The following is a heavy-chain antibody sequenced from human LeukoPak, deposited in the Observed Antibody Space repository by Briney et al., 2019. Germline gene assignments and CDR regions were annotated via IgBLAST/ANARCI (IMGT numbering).Heavy chain of an antibody. CDR3: ARFTARAREIDY. CDR1: GASISDSY. Sequence: PSETLSLTCSVAGASISDSYWTWIRQPPGKTLEWIGYIYYTGDNDYNPSLKSRVTMPVDTSKSHLSLKLTSVTAADTAVYYCARFTARAREIDYWGQGILVTVSS. D-gene: IGHD6-6*01. J-gene: IGHJ4*02. CDR2: IYYTGDN. V-gene: IGHV4-59*08.